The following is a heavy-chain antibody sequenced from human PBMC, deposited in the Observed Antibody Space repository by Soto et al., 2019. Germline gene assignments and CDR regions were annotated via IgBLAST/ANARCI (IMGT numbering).Heavy chain of an antibody. Sequence: QVTVKESGPVLVKPTETLTLTCTVSGFSLSNAGLGVSWIRQPPGKALEWLAHIFSNDEKSCSTSLKSRLTNSKDTSKSKVIPTMTNMDPVDTATYYCASTYSTSWYWFDPWGQGTLVTVSS. CDR1: GFSLSNAGLG. J-gene: IGHJ5*02. V-gene: IGHV2-26*04. CDR2: IFSNDEK. D-gene: IGHD6-13*01. CDR3: ASTYSTSWYWFDP.